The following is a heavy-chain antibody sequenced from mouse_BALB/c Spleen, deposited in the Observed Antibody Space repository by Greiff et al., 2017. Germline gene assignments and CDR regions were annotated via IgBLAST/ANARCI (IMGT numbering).Heavy chain of an antibody. Sequence: LQQPGSELVRPGASVKLSCKASGYTFTSYWMHWVKQRHGQGLEWIGNIYPGSGSTNYDEKFKSKGTLTVDTSSSTAYMHLSSLTSEDSAVYYCTRGYDYDVYAMDYWGQGTSVTVSS. J-gene: IGHJ4*01. CDR2: IYPGSGST. V-gene: IGHV1S22*01. CDR3: TRGYDYDVYAMDY. D-gene: IGHD2-4*01. CDR1: GYTFTSYW.